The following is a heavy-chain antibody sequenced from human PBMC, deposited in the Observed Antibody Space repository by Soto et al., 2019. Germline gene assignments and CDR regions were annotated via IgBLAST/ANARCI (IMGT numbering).Heavy chain of an antibody. V-gene: IGHV4-34*01. CDR3: ASSPGDSSGYYLDAFDI. CDR1: GGSFSSYY. Sequence: SETLSLTCAVYGGSFSSYYWSWIRQPPGKGLEWIGEINHSGSPNYNPSLKSRLTISVDTSKNQFSLKLSPVTAADTAVYYCASSPGDSSGYYLDAFDIWGQVTTVTVSS. J-gene: IGHJ3*02. CDR2: INHSGSP. D-gene: IGHD3-22*01.